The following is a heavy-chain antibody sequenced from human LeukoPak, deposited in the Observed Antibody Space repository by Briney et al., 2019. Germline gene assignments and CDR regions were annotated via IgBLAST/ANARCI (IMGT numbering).Heavy chain of an antibody. CDR1: GLPFSSYW. V-gene: IGHV3-74*01. J-gene: IGHJ6*02. CDR3: ASDSPYYGMDV. CDR2: INSDGSAT. Sequence: SGGSLRLSCAASGLPFSSYWMHWVRQVPGKGLLWVSRINSDGSATIYADSVRGRFTISRDNAKNTLYLQMSGLRVDDTAVYHCASDSPYYGMDVWGQGTTVTVSS.